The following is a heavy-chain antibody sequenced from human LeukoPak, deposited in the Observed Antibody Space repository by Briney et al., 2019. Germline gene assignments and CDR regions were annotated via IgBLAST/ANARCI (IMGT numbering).Heavy chain of an antibody. CDR2: IYYSGST. J-gene: IGHJ5*02. D-gene: IGHD3-3*01. CDR3: ATHSPITMQHSFDP. Sequence: SETLSLTCTVSGGSISSSSYYWGWIRQPPGKGLEWIGSIYYSGSTYYNPSLKSRVTISVDTSKNQFSLKLSSVTAADTAVYYCATHSPITMQHSFDPWGQGTLVTVSS. CDR1: GGSISSSSYY. V-gene: IGHV4-39*01.